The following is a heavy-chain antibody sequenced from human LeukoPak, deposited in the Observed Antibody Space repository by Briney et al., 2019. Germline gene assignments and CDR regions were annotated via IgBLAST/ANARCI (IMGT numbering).Heavy chain of an antibody. CDR2: ISSSSSYI. J-gene: IGHJ6*02. CDR3: ARDQDIVVVPAAIRLVYYGMDV. CDR1: GFTFSSYS. D-gene: IGHD2-2*02. Sequence: KSGGSLRLSCAASGFTFSSYSMNWARQAPGKGLEWVSSISSSSSYIYYADSVKGRFTISRDNAKNSLYLQMNSLRAEDTAVYYCARDQDIVVVPAAIRLVYYGMDVWGQGTTVTVSS. V-gene: IGHV3-21*01.